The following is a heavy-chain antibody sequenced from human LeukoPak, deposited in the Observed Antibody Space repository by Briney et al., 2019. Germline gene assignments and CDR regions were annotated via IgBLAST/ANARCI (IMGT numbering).Heavy chain of an antibody. CDR1: GYGFFGYW. CDR2: IYPGDSDT. V-gene: IGHV5-51*01. Sequence: GESLKISCKGSGYGFFGYWIGWVRQMPGKGLEWMGIIYPGDSDTRYSPSFQGQVTISADKSVSTAYLQWSSLKASDTAMYYCARVDTAMGTDYWGQGTLVTVSS. CDR3: ARVDTAMGTDY. J-gene: IGHJ4*02. D-gene: IGHD5-18*01.